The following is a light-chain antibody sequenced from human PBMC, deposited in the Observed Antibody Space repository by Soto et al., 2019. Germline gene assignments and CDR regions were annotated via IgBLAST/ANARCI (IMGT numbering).Light chain of an antibody. CDR1: QYISNG. V-gene: IGKV1-9*01. Sequence: DLQLTQSPSFLSASVGDRVSLTCRASQYISNGLAWYQQKPGKAPQLLIHTVSTLQSGVPSRFSGTGFGTEFTLTISSLQPEDFATYYCQHRHTYPITFGQGTRLEIK. CDR3: QHRHTYPIT. J-gene: IGKJ5*01. CDR2: TVS.